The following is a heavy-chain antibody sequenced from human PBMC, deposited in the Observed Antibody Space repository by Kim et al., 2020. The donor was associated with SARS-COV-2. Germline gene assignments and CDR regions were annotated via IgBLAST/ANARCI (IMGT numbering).Heavy chain of an antibody. J-gene: IGHJ4*02. D-gene: IGHD1-26*01. CDR1: GFTFSNYA. CDR3: AKGISGFHPFDY. Sequence: GGSLRLSCAGSGFTFSNYAIAWVRQAPGKGLAWVSIIAPSGSPTFYADSVKGRFTISRDNSQNTLYLQMNSLRVEDTALYYCAKGISGFHPFDYWGQGTLVTVSS. V-gene: IGHV3-23*01. CDR2: IAPSGSPT.